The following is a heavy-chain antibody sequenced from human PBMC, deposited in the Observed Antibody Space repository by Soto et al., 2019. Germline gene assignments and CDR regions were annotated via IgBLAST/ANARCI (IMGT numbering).Heavy chain of an antibody. CDR3: AKETYGSGWTLDS. J-gene: IGHJ4*02. CDR1: GFAFSDYS. CDR2: ISGGGGNT. D-gene: IGHD6-19*01. Sequence: DVQLLESGGGVVQSGGSLRLSCSASGFAFSDYSMHWVRQAPGKGPEWVSAISGGGGNTYYAGSVNGRFTISRDNSRNTLYLQTHSLRDDDTALYYCAKETYGSGWTLDSWGQGTRATDSS. V-gene: IGHV3-23*01.